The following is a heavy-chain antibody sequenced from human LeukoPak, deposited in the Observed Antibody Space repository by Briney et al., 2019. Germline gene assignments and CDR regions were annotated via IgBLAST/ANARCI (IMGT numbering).Heavy chain of an antibody. V-gene: IGHV3-23*01. CDR1: GFTFSTYA. CDR2: ISGSGGST. CDR3: AKDRSAYDTYYYGMDV. Sequence: GGSLRLSCAASGFTFSTYAMSWVRQAPGKELEWGSAISGSGGSTYYADSVKGRFTISRDNSKNTLYLQMNSLRAEDTAVYYCAKDRSAYDTYYYGMDVWGKGTTVTVSS. D-gene: IGHD3-9*01. J-gene: IGHJ6*04.